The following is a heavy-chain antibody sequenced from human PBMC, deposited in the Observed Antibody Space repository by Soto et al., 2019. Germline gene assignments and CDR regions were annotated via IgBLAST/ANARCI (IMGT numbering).Heavy chain of an antibody. CDR2: IYSTGSS. CDR3: ARDGIQLLLSARDRFDL. V-gene: IGHV4-30-4*01. CDR1: GGSISSGNYY. J-gene: IGHJ5*02. D-gene: IGHD5-18*01. Sequence: SLSITCTVSGGSISSGNYYWSWIRQSPGKGLEWIGYIYSTGSSYYNPSLRSRVSMSVDTSKNQFSLNLSSVTAADTAVYFCARDGIQLLLSARDRFDLPGQGPLVTVS.